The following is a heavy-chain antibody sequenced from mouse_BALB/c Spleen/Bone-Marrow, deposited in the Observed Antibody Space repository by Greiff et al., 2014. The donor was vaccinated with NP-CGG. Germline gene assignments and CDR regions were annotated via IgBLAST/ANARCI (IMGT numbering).Heavy chain of an antibody. CDR1: GYTFTSYW. Sequence: VMLVESGAELAKPGASVKMSCKASGYTFTSYWMHWVKQRPGQGLEWIGYINPSTGYTEYNQKFKDKATLTADKSSSTAYMQLSSLTSEDSAVYYCARDGYGNYEGFAYWGQGTLVTVSA. J-gene: IGHJ3*01. V-gene: IGHV1-7*01. CDR3: ARDGYGNYEGFAY. D-gene: IGHD2-10*02. CDR2: INPSTGYT.